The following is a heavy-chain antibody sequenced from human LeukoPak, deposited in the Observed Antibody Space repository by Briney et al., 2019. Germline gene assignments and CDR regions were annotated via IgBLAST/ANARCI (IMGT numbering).Heavy chain of an antibody. CDR3: ASVPESGYCSSTSCYEGSEYFQH. J-gene: IGHJ1*01. V-gene: IGHV4-59*01. CDR2: IYYSGST. Sequence: PSETLSLTCTVSGGSISSYYWSWIRHPPGKGLEWIVYIYYSGSTNYNPSLKSRVTISVDTSKNQFSLKLSSVTAADTAVYYCASVPESGYCSSTSCYEGSEYFQHWGQGTLVTVSS. CDR1: GGSISSYY. D-gene: IGHD2-2*01.